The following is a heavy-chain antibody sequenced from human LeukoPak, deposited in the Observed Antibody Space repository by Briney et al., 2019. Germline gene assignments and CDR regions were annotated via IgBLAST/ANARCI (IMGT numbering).Heavy chain of an antibody. V-gene: IGHV1-2*02. J-gene: IGHJ4*02. D-gene: IGHD3-10*01. CDR3: TKGGPIVGVREVLFDY. CDR2: INPNSGAA. CDR1: GYTLTDNY. Sequence: ASVKVSCKASGYTLTDNYMHWVRQAPGQGLEWMGWINPNSGAANYAQKFQGRVTLTRDTSISTAYMEVSRLRSDDTAVYYCTKGGPIVGVREVLFDYWGQGTLVTVSS.